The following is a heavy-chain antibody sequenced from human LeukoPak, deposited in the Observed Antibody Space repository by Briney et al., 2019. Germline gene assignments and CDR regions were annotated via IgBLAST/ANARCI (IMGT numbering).Heavy chain of an antibody. J-gene: IGHJ4*02. CDR1: GYSFTSYW. CDR2: IYPGDSDT. Sequence: GESLKISCKGSGYSFTSYWIGWVRQLPGKGLEWMGIIYPGDSDTRYSPSFQGQVTISADKSISTAYLQWSSLKASDTAMYYCARQGFHVVSTRRYFDYWGQGTLVTVSS. CDR3: ARQGFHVVSTRRYFDY. V-gene: IGHV5-51*01. D-gene: IGHD2-8*02.